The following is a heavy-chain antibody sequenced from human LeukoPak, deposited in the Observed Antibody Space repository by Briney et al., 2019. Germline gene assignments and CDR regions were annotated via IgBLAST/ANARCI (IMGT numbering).Heavy chain of an antibody. Sequence: SSETLSLTCAVYGGSFSDYYWSWIRQPPRKGLEWIGEINHSGSTNYNPSLKSRVTISVDTSKNQFSLKLSSVTAADTAVYYCARDRGITMVRGVLYYFHYWGQGTLVTVSS. CDR1: GGSFSDYY. CDR2: INHSGST. CDR3: ARDRGITMVRGVLYYFHY. V-gene: IGHV4-34*01. J-gene: IGHJ4*02. D-gene: IGHD3-10*01.